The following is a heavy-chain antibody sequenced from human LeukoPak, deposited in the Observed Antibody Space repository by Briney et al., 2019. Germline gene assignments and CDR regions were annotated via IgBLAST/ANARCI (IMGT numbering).Heavy chain of an antibody. CDR2: IIPIFGTA. J-gene: IGHJ4*02. CDR3: AADPGYCSSTSCYAPV. Sequence: SVKVSCKASGGAFSSYAISWVRQAPGQGLEWMGGIIPIFGTANYAQKFQGRVTITADESTSTAYMELSSLRSEDTAVYYCAADPGYCSSTSCYAPVWGQGTLVTVSS. CDR1: GGAFSSYA. D-gene: IGHD2-2*01. V-gene: IGHV1-69*13.